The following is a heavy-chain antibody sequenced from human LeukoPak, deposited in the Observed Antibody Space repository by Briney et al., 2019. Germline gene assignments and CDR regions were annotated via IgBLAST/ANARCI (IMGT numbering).Heavy chain of an antibody. V-gene: IGHV1-46*01. D-gene: IGHD3-3*01. CDR1: GYTFTSYY. J-gene: IGHJ4*02. CDR3: ARDRIDGWAFWSGYSLYYFDY. Sequence: ASVKVSCKASGYTFTSYYMHWVRQAPGQGLEWMGIINPSGGSTSYAQKFQGRVTITADKSTSTAYMELSSLRSEDTAVYYCARDRIDGWAFWSGYSLYYFDYWGQGTLVTVSS. CDR2: INPSGGST.